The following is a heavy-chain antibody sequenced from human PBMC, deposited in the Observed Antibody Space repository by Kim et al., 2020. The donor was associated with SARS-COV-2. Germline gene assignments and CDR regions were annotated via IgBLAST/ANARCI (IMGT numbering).Heavy chain of an antibody. J-gene: IGHJ6*02. Sequence: GGSLRLSCAASGFIFSIHTMHWVRQAPGKGLEWVSSISSTSTYIYYADSVKGRFTISRDNAKNALSLQLNSLRAEDTAVYYCARNFKVGATTGIVGGMDVWGQGTTVTVSS. CDR3: ARNFKVGATTGIVGGMDV. V-gene: IGHV3-21*01. CDR1: GFIFSIHT. CDR2: ISSTSTYI. D-gene: IGHD1-26*01.